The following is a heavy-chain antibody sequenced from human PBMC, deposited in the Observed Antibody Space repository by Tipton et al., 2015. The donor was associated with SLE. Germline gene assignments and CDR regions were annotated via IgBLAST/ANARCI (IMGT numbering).Heavy chain of an antibody. CDR2: INHLSMT. D-gene: IGHD3-16*02. Sequence: TLSLTCTVSGGSISSSTYYWTWIRQPPGKGLEWIGEINHLSMTNYNPSLEGRVTISVDTSKNQFSLKVSSVTAADTAVYYCARGRGMITFGGVFADWGQGTLVTDSS. J-gene: IGHJ4*02. CDR1: GGSISSSTYY. V-gene: IGHV4-39*07. CDR3: ARGRGMITFGGVFAD.